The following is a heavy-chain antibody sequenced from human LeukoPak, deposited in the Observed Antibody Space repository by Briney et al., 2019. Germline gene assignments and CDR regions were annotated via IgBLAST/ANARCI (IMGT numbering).Heavy chain of an antibody. CDR3: TTRYSSGLTWFDH. D-gene: IGHD6-19*01. V-gene: IGHV3-73*01. Sequence: PGGSLRLSCAASGFTFSGCAMHWVRQASGKGLEWVGRIRSKSNSYAPAYAASVKGSFTISIDDSKNTAYVQINSRKTEDTAVYYCTTRYSSGLTWFDHWGQGTLVTVSS. CDR1: GFTFSGCA. J-gene: IGHJ5*02. CDR2: IRSKSNSYAP.